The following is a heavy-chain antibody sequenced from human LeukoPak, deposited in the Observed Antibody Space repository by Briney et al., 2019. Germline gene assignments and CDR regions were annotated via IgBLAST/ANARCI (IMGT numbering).Heavy chain of an antibody. CDR1: GFTFSSYW. V-gene: IGHV3-7*01. D-gene: IGHD5-12*01. CDR2: IKQDGSEK. J-gene: IGHJ5*02. Sequence: GRSLRLSCAASGFTFSSYWMSWVRQAPGKGLEWVANIKQDGSEKYYVDSVKGRFTISRDNAKNSLYLQMNSLRAEDTAVYYCARDLGASFEVTPSWFDPWGQGTLVTVSS. CDR3: ARDLGASFEVTPSWFDP.